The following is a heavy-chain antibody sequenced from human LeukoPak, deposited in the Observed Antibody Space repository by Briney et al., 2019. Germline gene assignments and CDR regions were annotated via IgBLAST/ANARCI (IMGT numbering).Heavy chain of an antibody. V-gene: IGHV3-20*04. CDR3: ARVNYGSGSYTYYFDY. CDR2: INWNVGST. Sequence: SGGSLRLSCAASGFTFDDYGMSWVRHAPGKGLEWVSGINWNVGSTGYADSVKGRFTISRDNAKNSLYLQMNSLRAEDTALYYCARVNYGSGSYTYYFDYWGQGTLVTVSS. J-gene: IGHJ4*02. D-gene: IGHD3-10*01. CDR1: GFTFDDYG.